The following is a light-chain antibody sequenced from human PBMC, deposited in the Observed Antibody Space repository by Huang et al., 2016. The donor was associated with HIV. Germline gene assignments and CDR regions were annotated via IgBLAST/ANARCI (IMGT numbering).Light chain of an antibody. CDR3: QQYALSPWT. J-gene: IGKJ1*01. Sequence: EIVLTQCQGTLSLCPGQRLTLSCRASHPGSNDYFAWYQQRPGQPPRLLFYAASTRAAGIPDRFSGSGSATDFILTVSRLEPEDSAVYYCQQYALSPWTFGHGTKVEI. V-gene: IGKV3-20*01. CDR2: AAS. CDR1: HPGSNDY.